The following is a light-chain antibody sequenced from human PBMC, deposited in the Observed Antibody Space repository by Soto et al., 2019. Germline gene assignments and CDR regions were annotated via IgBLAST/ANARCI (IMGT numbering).Light chain of an antibody. CDR1: SSDVGGYNY. CDR3: SAYTRSTTWV. J-gene: IGLJ3*02. CDR2: DVS. V-gene: IGLV2-14*01. Sequence: QSALTQPASVSGSPGQSITISCTGTSSDVGGYNYVSWYQQPPGKAPKLLIYDVSNRPSGVSNRFSGAKSDNTASLTISGLQAEDEADYSCSAYTRSTTWVFGGGTTLTVL.